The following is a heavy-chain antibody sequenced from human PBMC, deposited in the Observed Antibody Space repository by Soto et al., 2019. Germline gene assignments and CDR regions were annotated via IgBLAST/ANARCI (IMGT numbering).Heavy chain of an antibody. CDR1: GGSFTSGAFY. CDR3: ARKKRIVLGVFDY. D-gene: IGHD6-6*01. V-gene: IGHV4-39*07. CDR2: ASYSGRT. J-gene: IGHJ4*02. Sequence: SETLSLTCTVSGGSFTSGAFYWGWIRQPPGKGLEWIGSASYSGRTYYSPSLKSRATILVDTARNQFSLKLSSVTAADTAVYYCARKKRIVLGVFDYWGQGTLVTVSS.